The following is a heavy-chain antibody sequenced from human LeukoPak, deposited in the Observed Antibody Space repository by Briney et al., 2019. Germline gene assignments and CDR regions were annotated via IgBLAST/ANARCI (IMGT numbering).Heavy chain of an antibody. CDR1: GFIFNDYA. CDR2: ISASGGKT. D-gene: IGHD3-10*01. J-gene: IGHJ4*02. CDR3: AKWTRTTLFRGDRARFDS. Sequence: GGSLRLSCAASGFIFNDYAMSWVRQVPGKGLECVSVISASGGKTYYADSVKGRFTISRDTSKTTISLQMNSLRVEDSAVYYCAKWTRTTLFRGDRARFDSWGQGTQVTVSS. V-gene: IGHV3-23*01.